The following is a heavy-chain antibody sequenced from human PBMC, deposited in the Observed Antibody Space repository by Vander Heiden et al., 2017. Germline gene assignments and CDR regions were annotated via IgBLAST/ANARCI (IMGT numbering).Heavy chain of an antibody. D-gene: IGHD6-13*01. Sequence: EVQLVESGGGLVKPGGSLRLSCAASGFTFSSYSMNWVRQAPGKGLEWGSSISSSSSYIYYADSVKGRFTISRDNAKNSLYLQMNSLRAEDTAVYYCARVSGAGTAWYDGAFDIWGQGTMVTVSS. CDR1: GFTFSSYS. CDR2: ISSSSSYI. CDR3: ARVSGAGTAWYDGAFDI. V-gene: IGHV3-21*01. J-gene: IGHJ3*02.